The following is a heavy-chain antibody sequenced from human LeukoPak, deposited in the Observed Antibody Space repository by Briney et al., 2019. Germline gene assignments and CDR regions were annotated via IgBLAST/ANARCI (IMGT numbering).Heavy chain of an antibody. CDR2: IIPIFGTA. CDR1: GGTFSSYA. Sequence: SVKVSCKASGGTFSSYAISWVRQAPGQGLGWMGGIIPIFGTANYAQKFQGRVTITADESTSTAYMELSSLRSEDTAVYYCATHHYDILTGYYKNPYAFDYWGQGTLVTVSS. CDR3: ATHHYDILTGYYKNPYAFDY. J-gene: IGHJ4*02. D-gene: IGHD3-9*01. V-gene: IGHV1-69*13.